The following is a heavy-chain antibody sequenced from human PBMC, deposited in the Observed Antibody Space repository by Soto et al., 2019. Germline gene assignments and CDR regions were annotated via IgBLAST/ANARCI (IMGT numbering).Heavy chain of an antibody. Sequence: QVRLVQSGAEVKKPGSSVKVSCEASGGTFSSYTFSWVRQAPGHRPEWMGGIVPMQRTANYAQKFQGRVSISPDESTNTVHMELSSRSPSDTAVYYFARDCGKTDCFDMDVWGQGTTVIGSS. J-gene: IGHJ6*02. CDR3: ARDCGKTDCFDMDV. CDR2: IVPMQRTA. V-gene: IGHV1-69*16. CDR1: GGTFSSYT. D-gene: IGHD3-9*01.